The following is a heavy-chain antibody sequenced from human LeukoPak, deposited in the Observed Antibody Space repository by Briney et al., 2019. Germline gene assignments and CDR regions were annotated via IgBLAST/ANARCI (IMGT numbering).Heavy chain of an antibody. D-gene: IGHD1-7*01. CDR2: INHSGST. CDR1: GGSFSGYY. Sequence: PSETLSLTCAVYGGSFSGYYWSWIRQPPGKGLEWIGEINHSGSTNYNPSLKSRVTISVDTSKNQFSLKLSSVTAADTAVYYCARATSLNWNYWGNWFDPWGQGTLVTVSS. CDR3: ARATSLNWNYWGNWFDP. J-gene: IGHJ5*02. V-gene: IGHV4-34*01.